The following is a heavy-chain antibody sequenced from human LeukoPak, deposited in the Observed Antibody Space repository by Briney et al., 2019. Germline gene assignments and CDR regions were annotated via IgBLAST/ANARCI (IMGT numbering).Heavy chain of an antibody. Sequence: GGSLRLSYAASGFTFSSYAMSWVRQAPGKGLEWVSGFSGGDGSTSYADSVKGRFTISRDNSKNTLYPQMNSLRAEDTAVYYCAKGKVVPATIYDYWGQGTLVTVSS. J-gene: IGHJ4*02. CDR1: GFTFSSYA. CDR2: FSGGDGST. CDR3: AKGKVVPATIYDY. D-gene: IGHD2-2*02. V-gene: IGHV3-23*01.